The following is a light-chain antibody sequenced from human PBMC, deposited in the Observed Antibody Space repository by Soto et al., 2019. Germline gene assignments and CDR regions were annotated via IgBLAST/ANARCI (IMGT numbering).Light chain of an antibody. CDR1: QSLLYSSNNKNY. Sequence: DIVMTQSPDSLAVSLGERATINCKSSQSLLYSSNNKNYLAWYKQKPGQPPKLLIYWASTRESGVPDRFGGSGYVTDFTLSVRSLQAEDVAVYFCQQYNSTPRTFGQGTKLEIK. CDR2: WAS. J-gene: IGKJ2*01. CDR3: QQYNSTPRT. V-gene: IGKV4-1*01.